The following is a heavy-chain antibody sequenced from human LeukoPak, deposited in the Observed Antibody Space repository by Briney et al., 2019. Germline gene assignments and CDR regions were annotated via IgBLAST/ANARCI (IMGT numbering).Heavy chain of an antibody. CDR3: ARSGGSSSLGY. J-gene: IGHJ4*02. CDR2: INTDGSST. CDR1: GFTFSSYW. V-gene: IGHV3-74*01. D-gene: IGHD6-6*01. Sequence: GGSLRLSCAASGFTFSSYWMHWVRQAPGKGLVWVSHINTDGSSTTYADSVKGRLTISRDNAKNTLYLQMNSLRAEDTAGYYCARSGGSSSLGYWGQGTLVTVSS.